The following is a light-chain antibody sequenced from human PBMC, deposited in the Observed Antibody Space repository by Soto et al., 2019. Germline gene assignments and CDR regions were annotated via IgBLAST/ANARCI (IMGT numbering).Light chain of an antibody. CDR2: DVS. V-gene: IGLV2-14*03. J-gene: IGLJ1*01. CDR1: SSDVGGFDH. Sequence: QSAVTQPASVSGSPGQSITISCTGASSDVGGFDHVSWYQQHPGKVPRLLIYDVSSRPSGVSDRFSGSKSGNTASLTISGLQAEDEADYYCNSFTTTNTYVFGTGTKVTVL. CDR3: NSFTTTNTYV.